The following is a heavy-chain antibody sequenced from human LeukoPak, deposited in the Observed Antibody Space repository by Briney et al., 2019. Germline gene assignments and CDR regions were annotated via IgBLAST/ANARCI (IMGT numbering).Heavy chain of an antibody. Sequence: GASVKVSCKASGYIFTSYGISWVRQTPGQGLEWMGWISAYNGNTDHAQNFQGRVTVTTETSTSTAYMELRSLRSDDTAVYYCARDRGTYYDFWSGYHYWGRGTLVTVSS. CDR2: ISAYNGNT. CDR1: GYIFTSYG. V-gene: IGHV1-18*01. D-gene: IGHD3-3*01. J-gene: IGHJ4*02. CDR3: ARDRGTYYDFWSGYHY.